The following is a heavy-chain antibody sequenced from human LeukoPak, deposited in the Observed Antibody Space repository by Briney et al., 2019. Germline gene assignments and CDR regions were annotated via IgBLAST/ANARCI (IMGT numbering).Heavy chain of an antibody. D-gene: IGHD3-3*01. CDR3: ARNEWLFTYHFDY. J-gene: IGHJ4*02. V-gene: IGHV3-7*01. CDR2: IKQDGSEK. CDR1: GFTFSSYW. Sequence: GGSLRLSCAASGFTFSSYWMSWVRQAPGKGLEWVANIKQDGSEKYYVDYVKGRFTISRDNAKNSLYLQMNSLRAEDTAVYYCARNEWLFTYHFDYWGQGTLVTVSS.